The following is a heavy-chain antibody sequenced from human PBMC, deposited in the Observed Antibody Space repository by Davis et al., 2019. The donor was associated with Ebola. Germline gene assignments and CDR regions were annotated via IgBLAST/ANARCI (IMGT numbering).Heavy chain of an antibody. J-gene: IGHJ6*02. CDR2: INPNSGGT. Sequence: ASVKVSCKASGYTFTGHYMHWVRQAPGQGLEWMGWINPNSGGTNYAQKFQGRVTMTRDTSISTAYMELSRLRSDDTAVYYCARGVVPAARFKYYYYGIDVWGQGTTVTVSS. CDR3: ARGVVPAARFKYYYYGIDV. V-gene: IGHV1-2*02. D-gene: IGHD2-2*01. CDR1: GYTFTGHY.